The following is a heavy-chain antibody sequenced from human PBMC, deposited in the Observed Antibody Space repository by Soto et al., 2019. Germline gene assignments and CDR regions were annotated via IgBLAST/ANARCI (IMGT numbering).Heavy chain of an antibody. CDR3: ASRSGNPPYYYYMDV. CDR2: IYPGDSDT. J-gene: IGHJ6*03. Sequence: PGESLKISCKGSGYSFTSYWIGWVRQMPGKGLEWMGIIYPGDSDTRYSPSFQGQVTISADKSISTAYLQWSSLKASDTAMYYWASRSGNPPYYYYMDVWGKGTTVTVSS. V-gene: IGHV5-51*01. D-gene: IGHD3-3*01. CDR1: GYSFTSYW.